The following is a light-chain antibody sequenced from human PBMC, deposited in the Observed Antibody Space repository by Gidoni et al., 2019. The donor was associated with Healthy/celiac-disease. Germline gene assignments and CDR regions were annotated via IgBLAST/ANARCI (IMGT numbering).Light chain of an antibody. Sequence: EIVLTQSPGTLSLSPGERATISCRASQSVSSSYLAWYQPKPGQAPRLLLYGASSRATGIPDRFSGSWSGTDFTLTISRLESEYFAVYYCQQYGSSPPYTFGQGTKLEIK. CDR1: QSVSSSY. CDR3: QQYGSSPPYT. CDR2: GAS. J-gene: IGKJ2*01. V-gene: IGKV3-20*01.